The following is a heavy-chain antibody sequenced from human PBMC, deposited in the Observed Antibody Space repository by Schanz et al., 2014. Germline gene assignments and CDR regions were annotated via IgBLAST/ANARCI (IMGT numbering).Heavy chain of an antibody. D-gene: IGHD5-12*01. CDR3: ARDEGRDGYNLAFDV. CDR1: GFTFSSNY. Sequence: EVQLVESGGGLVRPGDSLRLSCAASGFTFSSNYMSWVRQAPGKGLEWVSTVYMSAASTRYADSVKGRFIISRDSSKNTLFLQMNSLRPEDTALYFCARDEGRDGYNLAFDVWGQGTLVTVSS. J-gene: IGHJ3*01. V-gene: IGHV3-66*01. CDR2: VYMSAAST.